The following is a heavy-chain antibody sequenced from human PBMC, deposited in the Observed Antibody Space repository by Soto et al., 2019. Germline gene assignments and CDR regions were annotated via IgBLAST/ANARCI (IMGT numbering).Heavy chain of an antibody. V-gene: IGHV3-74*01. CDR1: GFTFSSYW. CDR3: ARGPRAPPHHDYGMDV. CDR2: INSDGSST. Sequence: PGGSLRLSCAASGFTFSSYWMHWVRQAPGKGLVWVSRINSDGSSTSYADSVKGRFTISRDNAKNTLYLQMNSLRAEDTAVYYCARGPRAPPHHDYGMDVWGQGTTVTVS. J-gene: IGHJ6*02.